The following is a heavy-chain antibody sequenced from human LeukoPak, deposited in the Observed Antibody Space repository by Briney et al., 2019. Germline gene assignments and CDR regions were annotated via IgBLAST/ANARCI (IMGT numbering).Heavy chain of an antibody. D-gene: IGHD6-19*01. V-gene: IGHV3-23*01. Sequence: GGSLRLSCAASGFTFSSYAMSWVRQAPGKGLEGVSAISGSGGSTSYADSVKGRFTISRDNSKNTLYLQMNSLRAEDTAVYYCAKHSSGWFYYYYGMDVWGQGTTVTVSS. CDR1: GFTFSSYA. CDR3: AKHSSGWFYYYYGMDV. J-gene: IGHJ6*02. CDR2: ISGSGGST.